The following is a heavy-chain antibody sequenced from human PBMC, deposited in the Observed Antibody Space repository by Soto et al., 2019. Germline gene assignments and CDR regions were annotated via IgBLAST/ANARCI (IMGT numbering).Heavy chain of an antibody. CDR1: GGSISSGGYY. CDR3: ARESGCSGGSCYVPYYYMDV. Sequence: SETLSLTCTVSGGSISSGGYYWSWIRQHPGKGLEWIGYIYYSGSTYYNPSLKSQVTISVDTSKNQFSLKLSSVTAADTAVYYCARESGCSGGSCYVPYYYMDVWGKGTTVTVSS. CDR2: IYYSGST. D-gene: IGHD2-15*01. V-gene: IGHV4-31*01. J-gene: IGHJ6*03.